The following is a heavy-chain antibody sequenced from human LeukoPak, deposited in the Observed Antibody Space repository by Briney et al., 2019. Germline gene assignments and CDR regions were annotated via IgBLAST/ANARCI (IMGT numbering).Heavy chain of an antibody. D-gene: IGHD6-13*01. CDR1: GGTFSSYA. CDR3: ARGSDSSSWYWRFDR. Sequence: GASVKVSCKASGGTFSSYAISWVRQAPGQGLEWMGRIIPIFGTANYAQKFQGRVTITTDESTSTAYMELSSLRSEDTAVYYCARGSDSSSWYWRFDRWGQGTLVTVSS. J-gene: IGHJ5*02. V-gene: IGHV1-69*05. CDR2: IIPIFGTA.